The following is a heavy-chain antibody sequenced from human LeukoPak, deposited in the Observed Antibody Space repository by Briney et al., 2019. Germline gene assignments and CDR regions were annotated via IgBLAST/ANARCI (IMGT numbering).Heavy chain of an antibody. CDR1: GFTFSSYD. D-gene: IGHD3-3*01. CDR2: ISYDGSNK. V-gene: IGHV3-30*03. Sequence: PGRSLRLSCAASGFTFSSYDMHWVRQAPGKGLEWVAVISYDGSNKYYADSVKGRFTISRDNAKNSLYLQMNSLRAEDTAVYYCARDLAAYYDFWSGYLDVWGKGTTVTVSS. J-gene: IGHJ6*03. CDR3: ARDLAAYYDFWSGYLDV.